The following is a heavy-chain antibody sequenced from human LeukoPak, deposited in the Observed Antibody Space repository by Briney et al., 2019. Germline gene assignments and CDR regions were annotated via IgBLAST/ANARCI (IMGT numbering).Heavy chain of an antibody. CDR3: ARAQRGPDSSGYYDADY. CDR2: ISYDGSNK. Sequence: PGRSLRLSCAASGFTFSSYAMHWVRQAPGKGLEWVAVISYDGSNKYYADSVKGRFTISRDNSKNTLYLQMNSLRAEDTAVYYRARAQRGPDSSGYYDADYWGQGTLVTVSS. D-gene: IGHD3-22*01. J-gene: IGHJ4*02. CDR1: GFTFSSYA. V-gene: IGHV3-30-3*01.